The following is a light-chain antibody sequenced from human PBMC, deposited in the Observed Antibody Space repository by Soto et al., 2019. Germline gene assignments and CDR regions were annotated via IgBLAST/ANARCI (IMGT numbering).Light chain of an antibody. J-gene: IGKJ3*01. V-gene: IGKV1-39*01. CDR2: DAA. CDR3: KQSSRAPLA. Sequence: DIQMTQSPYSLSAAVGDRVTITCRASQNINTYLNWYQQKPGKAPKLLIFDAASLQSGVPSRFSARGSRPDNTRSMPSLQTEDFLNYYGKQSSRAPLAVGPGTKVYIK. CDR1: QNINTY.